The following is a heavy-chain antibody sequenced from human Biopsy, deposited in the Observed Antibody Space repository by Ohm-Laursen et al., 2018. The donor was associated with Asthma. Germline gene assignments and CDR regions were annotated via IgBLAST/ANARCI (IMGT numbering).Heavy chain of an antibody. CDR2: IWHDGSNK. J-gene: IGHJ4*02. CDR3: ARKARHGDYDFDY. CDR1: GFTVSRDH. V-gene: IGHV3-33*07. D-gene: IGHD4-17*01. Sequence: SLRLSCSASGFTVSRDHMFWVRQAPGKGLEWVAVIWHDGSNKYYADSVKGRFTISRDNSKNTLYLQMNSLRAEDTAVYYCARKARHGDYDFDYWGQGTLVTVSS.